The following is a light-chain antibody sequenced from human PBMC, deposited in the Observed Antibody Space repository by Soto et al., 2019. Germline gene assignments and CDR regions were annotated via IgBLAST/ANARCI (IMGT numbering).Light chain of an antibody. Sequence: QSVLTQPASVSGSPGQSVTISCAGTSSDVGGYNFVSWCQQHPGKAPQLMIYDVSSRPSGVSNRFSGSKSGNTASLTISGLQAEDEADYYCSSYTSSYTYVFGTGTKLTVL. J-gene: IGLJ1*01. CDR3: SSYTSSYTYV. CDR2: DVS. CDR1: SSDVGGYNF. V-gene: IGLV2-14*03.